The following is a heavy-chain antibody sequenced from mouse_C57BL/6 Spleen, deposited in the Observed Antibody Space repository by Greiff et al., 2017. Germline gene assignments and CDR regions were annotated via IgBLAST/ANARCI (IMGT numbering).Heavy chain of an antibody. J-gene: IGHJ4*01. V-gene: IGHV1-9*01. CDR3: AREGSGIYYGKGEAMDY. CDR2: ILPGSGST. D-gene: IGHD2-1*01. CDR1: GYTFTGYW. Sequence: VQLQQSGAELLKPGASVKLSCKATGYTFTGYWIEWVKQRPGHGLAWIGEILPGSGSTNYNEQFKGKATFTADTSSNTAYMQLRSLTPEDSAIDDCAREGSGIYYGKGEAMDYWGQGTSVTVSS.